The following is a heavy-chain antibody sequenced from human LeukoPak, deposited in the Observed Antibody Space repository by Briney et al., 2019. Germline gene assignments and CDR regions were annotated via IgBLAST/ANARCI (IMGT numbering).Heavy chain of an antibody. J-gene: IGHJ4*02. V-gene: IGHV3-53*01. CDR1: GLTVNNNY. Sequence: GGSLRLSCAASGLTVNNNYVSWVRQAPGKGLEWVSVIYGGGSTYYSDSVKGRFTISRDNSKNTLYVQMNSLRAEDTAVYYCAKPLVSDYYDSSGYWGYWGQGTLVTVSS. CDR3: AKPLVSDYYDSSGYWGY. D-gene: IGHD3-22*01. CDR2: IYGGGST.